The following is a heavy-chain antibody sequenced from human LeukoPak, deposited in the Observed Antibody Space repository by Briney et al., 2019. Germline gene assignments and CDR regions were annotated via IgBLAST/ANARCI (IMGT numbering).Heavy chain of an antibody. J-gene: IGHJ4*02. CDR3: ARGDYGDSDY. CDR2: LHYSGNT. D-gene: IGHD4-17*01. V-gene: IGHV4-59*01. Sequence: KSSETLSLTCTVSGASINSYFWSWIRQPPGKGLEWVGYLHYSGNTNYNPSLKNRVTISVDTSKNQFSLKLTSLTAADTAVYYCARGDYGDSDYWGQGTLVTVSS. CDR1: GASINSYF.